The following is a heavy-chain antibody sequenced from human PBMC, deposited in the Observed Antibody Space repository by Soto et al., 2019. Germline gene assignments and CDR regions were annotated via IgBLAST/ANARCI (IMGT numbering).Heavy chain of an antibody. D-gene: IGHD6-19*01. CDR1: GDSISSNNW. Sequence: SETLSLTCTVSGDSISSNNWWNRVRQPKGKGLEWNGEIYHRESTNYNPSLSSRVIISVDTSNNQFSLRLSSVTAADTAIYYFARGLSLVVAGNRLGLPDYWGQGTLVT. V-gene: IGHV4-4*02. CDR2: IYHREST. CDR3: ARGLSLVVAGNRLGLPDY. J-gene: IGHJ4*02.